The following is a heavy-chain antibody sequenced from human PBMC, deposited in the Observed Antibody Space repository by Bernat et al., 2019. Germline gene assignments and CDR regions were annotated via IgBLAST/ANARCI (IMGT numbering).Heavy chain of an antibody. CDR1: GFTFSSYS. J-gene: IGHJ6*02. CDR3: ASSGHYYSYGMDV. CDR2: ISGSSSDI. Sequence: EVQLVESGGGLVKPGGSLRLSCAASGFTFSSYSMNWVRQAPGKGLEWVSSISGSSSDIYYADSMKGRFTISRDNAKNSLYLQMNSLRAEDTAVYYCASSGHYYSYGMDVWGQGTTVTVSS. V-gene: IGHV3-21*01.